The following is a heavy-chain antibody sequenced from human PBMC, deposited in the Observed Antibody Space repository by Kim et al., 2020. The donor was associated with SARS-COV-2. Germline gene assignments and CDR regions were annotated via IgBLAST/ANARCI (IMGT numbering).Heavy chain of an antibody. J-gene: IGHJ2*01. V-gene: IGHV1-69*06. CDR2: IIPIFGTA. D-gene: IGHD4-17*01. CDR3: ARGKADYGGNFDFGWDWYFDL. CDR1: GGTFSSYA. Sequence: SVKVSCKASGGTFSSYAISWVRQAPGQGLECMGGIIPIFGTANYAQKFQGRVTITADKSTSTAYMELNSLRSEDTAVYYCARGKADYGGNFDFGWDWYFDLWGRGTLVTVSS.